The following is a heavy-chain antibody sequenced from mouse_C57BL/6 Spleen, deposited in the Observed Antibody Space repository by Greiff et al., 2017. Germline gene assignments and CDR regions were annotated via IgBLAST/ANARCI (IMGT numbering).Heavy chain of an antibody. J-gene: IGHJ2*01. D-gene: IGHD1-1*01. CDR1: GFTFSSYA. CDR2: ISDGGSYT. V-gene: IGHV5-4*01. Sequence: VQLKESGGGLVKPGGSLKLSCAASGFTFSSYAMSWVRQTPEKRLEWVATISDGGSYTYYPDNVKGRFTISRDNAKNNLYLQMSHLKSEDTAMYYCAREGDYYGSLYYFDYWGQGTTLTVSS. CDR3: AREGDYYGSLYYFDY.